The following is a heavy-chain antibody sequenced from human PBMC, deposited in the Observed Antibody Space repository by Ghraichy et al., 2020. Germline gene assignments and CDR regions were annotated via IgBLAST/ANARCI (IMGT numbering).Heavy chain of an antibody. J-gene: IGHJ5*02. Sequence: GGSLRLSCEVSRFTFSNYAMNWVRQAPGKGLEWVSTISGNGKDTYYADSVRGRFTISRDNFKDTLYLQMTNLRAEDTAVYYCVKEAAVTIFGVVIRNRFEAWGQGTLVTVSS. CDR2: ISGNGKDT. V-gene: IGHV3-23*01. CDR1: RFTFSNYA. CDR3: VKEAAVTIFGVVIRNRFEA. D-gene: IGHD3-3*01.